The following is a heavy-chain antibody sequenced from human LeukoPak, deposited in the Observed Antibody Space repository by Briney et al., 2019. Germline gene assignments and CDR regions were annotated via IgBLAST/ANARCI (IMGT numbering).Heavy chain of an antibody. Sequence: ASVKVSCMVSGYTLTELSMHWVRQAPGKGLEWMGGFDPEDGETIYAQKFQGRVTMTEDTSTDTAYMELSSLRSEDTAVYYCATCRYYYDSSGYYYPCQFDYWGQGTLVTVSS. V-gene: IGHV1-24*01. CDR1: GYTLTELS. J-gene: IGHJ4*02. D-gene: IGHD3-22*01. CDR2: FDPEDGET. CDR3: ATCRYYYDSSGYYYPCQFDY.